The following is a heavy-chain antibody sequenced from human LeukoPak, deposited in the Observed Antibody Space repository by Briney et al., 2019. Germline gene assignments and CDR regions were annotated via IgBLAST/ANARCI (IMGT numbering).Heavy chain of an antibody. CDR2: IIPIFGTA. J-gene: IGHJ4*02. CDR1: GGTFSSYA. V-gene: IGHV1-69*01. CDR3: ARMVGYAYSDY. D-gene: IGHD2-15*01. Sequence: ASVKVSCKASGGTFSSYAISWVRQAPGQGLEWMGGIIPIFGTANYAQKFQGRVTITADESTSTFYMELSSLRSEDTAIYYCARMVGYAYSDYWGQGTLVTVSS.